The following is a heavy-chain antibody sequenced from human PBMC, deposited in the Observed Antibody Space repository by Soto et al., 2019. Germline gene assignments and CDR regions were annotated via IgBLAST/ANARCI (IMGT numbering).Heavy chain of an antibody. V-gene: IGHV3-30*19. CDR1: GFTFSNHG. Sequence: QVKLVESGGGVVQPGNSLRLSCAASGFTFSNHGMHWVRQAPGKGLEWVAVIPHDGSYEYYTDSVKGRFTISRDNSKNMLYLQMNRLPTEDTAVHYCVRDDDYDDNGLDYWGQGTLVTVSS. J-gene: IGHJ4*02. CDR3: VRDDDYDDNGLDY. D-gene: IGHD4-17*01. CDR2: IPHDGSYE.